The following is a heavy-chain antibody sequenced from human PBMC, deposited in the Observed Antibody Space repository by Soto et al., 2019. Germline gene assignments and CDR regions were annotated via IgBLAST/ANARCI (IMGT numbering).Heavy chain of an antibody. CDR3: ARGREYSSGGSCDAHDYADYQGGLDP. Sequence: ASVKVSCKASGYTFTSYDINWVRQATGQGLEWMGWMNPNSGNTGYAQKFQGRVTMTRNTSISTAYMELSSLRSEDTAVYYCARGREYSSGGSCDAHDYADYQGGLDPWGQGTLVTVSS. CDR2: MNPNSGNT. D-gene: IGHD2-15*01. V-gene: IGHV1-8*01. J-gene: IGHJ5*02. CDR1: GYTFTSYD.